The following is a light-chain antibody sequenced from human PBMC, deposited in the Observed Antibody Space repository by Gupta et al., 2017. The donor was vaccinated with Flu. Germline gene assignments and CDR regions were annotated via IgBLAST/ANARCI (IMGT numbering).Light chain of an antibody. CDR2: QDT. CDR3: QVWDSSTGV. V-gene: IGLV3-1*01. Sequence: FSGDKLGDKFACCVQKKPGHSPTLVIYQDTKRPSGIPERFSGSNSGNTATLTISGTQAMDEADYYCQVWDSSTGVVGGGTKVTVL. CDR1: KLGDKF. J-gene: IGLJ2*01.